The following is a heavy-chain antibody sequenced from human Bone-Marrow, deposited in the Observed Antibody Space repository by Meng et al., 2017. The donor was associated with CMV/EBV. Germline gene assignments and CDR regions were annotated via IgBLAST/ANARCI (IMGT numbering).Heavy chain of an antibody. D-gene: IGHD3-3*01. Sequence: GSLRLSCTVSGGSISSSSYYWGWIRQPPGKGLEWIGSIYYSGSTYYNPSLKSRVTISVDTSKNQFSLKLSSVTAADTAVYYCARDERFLEWLFGYWGQGTRVTGSS. V-gene: IGHV4-39*07. J-gene: IGHJ4*02. CDR3: ARDERFLEWLFGY. CDR2: IYYSGST. CDR1: GGSISSSSYY.